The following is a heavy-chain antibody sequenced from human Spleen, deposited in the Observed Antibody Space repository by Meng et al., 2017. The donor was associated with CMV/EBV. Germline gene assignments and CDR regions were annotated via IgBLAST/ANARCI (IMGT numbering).Heavy chain of an antibody. CDR2: ISAYSGNR. D-gene: IGHD1-26*01. J-gene: IGHJ4*02. Sequence: ASVKVSCKASGYTFTTYTISWVRQAPGQGLEWMGWISAYSGNRKYAENLQGRVTMTTDTSTNTVFLELRSLRSDDTAVYYCARVRVGATDSDYWGQGTLVTVSS. CDR3: ARVRVGATDSDY. CDR1: GYTFTTYT. V-gene: IGHV1-18*01.